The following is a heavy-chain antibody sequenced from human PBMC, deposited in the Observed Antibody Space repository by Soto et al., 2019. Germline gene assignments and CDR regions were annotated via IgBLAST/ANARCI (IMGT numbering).Heavy chain of an antibody. V-gene: IGHV4-30-4*01. D-gene: IGHD3-10*01. CDR1: VGSISSGDYY. CDR2: IYYSGST. CDR3: ATIMVRGVPDYYYGMDV. Sequence: PSEPRSLTCTVSVGSISSGDYYWSWIRQPPGKGLEWIGYIYYSGSTYYNPSLKSRVTISVDTSKNQFSLKLSSVTAADTAVYYCATIMVRGVPDYYYGMDVWGQGTTVT. J-gene: IGHJ6*02.